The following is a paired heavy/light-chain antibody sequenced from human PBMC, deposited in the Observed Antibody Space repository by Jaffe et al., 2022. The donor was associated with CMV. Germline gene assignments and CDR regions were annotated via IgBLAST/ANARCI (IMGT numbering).Light chain of an antibody. J-gene: IGKJ1*01. CDR2: AAF. CDR3: LQDYNYPLT. CDR1: QGIRNA. Sequence: AIQMTQSPSSLSASVGDRVTITCRASQGIRNALGWYQQKPGKAPKLLISAAFSLQSGVPSRFSGSGSGTDFTLTISSLQPEDFATYYCLQDYNYPLTFGQGTKVEIK. V-gene: IGKV1-6*01.
Heavy chain of an antibody. J-gene: IGHJ4*02. CDR1: GDSISSYY. Sequence: QVQLQESGPGLVKPSETLSLTCNVSGDSISSYYWSWIRQPAGKGLEWIGRIYTSGSTSYNPSLKSRVTMSVDTSKNRFSLRLTSVTAADTAVYYCAKDDIDWGQGTLVTVSS. D-gene: IGHD2-15*01. CDR3: AKDDID. CDR2: IYTSGST. V-gene: IGHV4-4*07.